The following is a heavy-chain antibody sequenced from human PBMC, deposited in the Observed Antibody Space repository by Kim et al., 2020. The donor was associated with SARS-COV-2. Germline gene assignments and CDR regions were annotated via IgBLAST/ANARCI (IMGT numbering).Heavy chain of an antibody. CDR2: VNIDGSNT. CDR1: GFIFSNYW. CDR3: AREYTTLSTRAFDI. J-gene: IGHJ3*02. Sequence: GGSLRLSCEASGFIFSNYWMHWVRQVPGKGLVWVSRVNIDGSNTNYADSVKGRFTISRDSAKNTLYLQMNILRAEDTAVYFCAREYTTLSTRAFDIWGQGTVVTVSS. V-gene: IGHV3-74*01. D-gene: IGHD1-26*01.